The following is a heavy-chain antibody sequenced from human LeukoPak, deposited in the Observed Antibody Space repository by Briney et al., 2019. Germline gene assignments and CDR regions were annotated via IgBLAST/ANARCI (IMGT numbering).Heavy chain of an antibody. V-gene: IGHV3-30-3*01. CDR2: ISYDGSNK. J-gene: IGHJ4*02. D-gene: IGHD6-19*01. Sequence: GRSLRLSCAASGFTFSSYAMHWVRQAPGKGLEWVAVISYDGSNKYYADSVKGRFTISRDNAKNSLYLQMNSLRAEDTALYYCAKDRAVAGTLGALLDYWGQGTLVTVSS. CDR1: GFTFSSYA. CDR3: AKDRAVAGTLGALLDY.